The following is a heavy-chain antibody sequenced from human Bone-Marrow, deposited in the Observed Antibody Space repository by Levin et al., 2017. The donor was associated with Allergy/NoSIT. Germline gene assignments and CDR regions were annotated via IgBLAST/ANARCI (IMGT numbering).Heavy chain of an antibody. J-gene: IGHJ6*02. CDR2: ISGSTRTT. D-gene: IGHD3-22*01. CDR1: GFRFSDHH. V-gene: IGHV3-11*01. CDR3: ARMGVTSGYYSRGGLDV. Sequence: PGGSLRLSCAVSGFRFSDHHMSWIRQAPGKGLEWISFISGSTRTTSHADSVKGRFTISRDNAKNSVYLQMNSLTADDTAVYYCARMGVTSGYYSRGGLDVWGQGTTVIVSS.